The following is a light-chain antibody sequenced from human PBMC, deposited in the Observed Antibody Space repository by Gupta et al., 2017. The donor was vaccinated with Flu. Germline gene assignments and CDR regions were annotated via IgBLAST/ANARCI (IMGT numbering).Light chain of an antibody. CDR3: QQYYGTPRT. V-gene: IGKV4-1*01. Sequence: NCKSSQSLLSSSSSQSDVAWYQQKAGQPPQLLFYGASTRESGVPDRFGGSGSGTDFTRTIRSLQAEDVAVYYCQQYYGTPRTFGQGTNVEIK. J-gene: IGKJ1*01. CDR2: GAS. CDR1: QSLLSSSSSQSD.